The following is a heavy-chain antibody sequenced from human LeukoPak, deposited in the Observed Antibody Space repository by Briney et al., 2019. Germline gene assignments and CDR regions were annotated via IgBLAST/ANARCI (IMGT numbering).Heavy chain of an antibody. D-gene: IGHD5-18*01. Sequence: GGSLRLSCAASGFTFSSYSMNWVRQAPGKGLEWVSSISSSSSYIYYADSVKGRFTISRDNAKNSLYLQMNSLRAEDTAVYYCARDREWIQLWFDWFDPWGQGTLVTVSS. J-gene: IGHJ5*02. CDR3: ARDREWIQLWFDWFDP. CDR2: ISSSSSYI. V-gene: IGHV3-21*01. CDR1: GFTFSSYS.